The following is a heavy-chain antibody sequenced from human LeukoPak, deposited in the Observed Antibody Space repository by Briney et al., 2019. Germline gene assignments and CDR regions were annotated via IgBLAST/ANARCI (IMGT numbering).Heavy chain of an antibody. V-gene: IGHV4-59*08. CDR3: ARLSRPGGFDY. J-gene: IGHJ4*02. Sequence: SETLSLTCTVSGGSISSYYWSWIRQPPGKGLEWIGYIYYSGSTNYNPSLKSRVTISVDTSKNQFSLKLSSVTAADTAVYYCARLSRPGGFDYWGQGTLVTVSS. CDR2: IYYSGST. CDR1: GGSISSYY. D-gene: IGHD2-15*01.